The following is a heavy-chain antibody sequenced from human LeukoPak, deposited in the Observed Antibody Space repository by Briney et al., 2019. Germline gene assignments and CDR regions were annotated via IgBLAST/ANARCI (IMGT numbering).Heavy chain of an antibody. CDR1: GYSISTSYC. D-gene: IGHD3-22*01. Sequence: KPSETLSLTCTVSGYSISTSYCWGWSRQPPGKGLEWIGSIYYSGSTYYNPSLKSRVAISVDTSKNQFSLKLSSVTAADTAVYYCARDGTMIVAINWFDPWGQGTLVTVSS. CDR3: ARDGTMIVAINWFDP. CDR2: IYYSGST. V-gene: IGHV4-38-2*02. J-gene: IGHJ5*02.